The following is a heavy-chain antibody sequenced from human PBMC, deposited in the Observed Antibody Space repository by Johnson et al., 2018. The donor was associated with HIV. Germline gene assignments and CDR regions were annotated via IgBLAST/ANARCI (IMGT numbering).Heavy chain of an antibody. CDR2: ISYDGSNK. V-gene: IGHV3-30*04. D-gene: IGHD4-17*01. CDR1: GFTFSSYA. Sequence: QVQLVESGGGVVQPGRSLRLSCAASGFTFSSYAMHWVRQAPGKGLEWVAVISYDGSNKYYADSVKGRFTISRDNAKNSLYLQMNSLRAEDTAVYYCARVPDYGDYGDAFDIWGQGTIVTVSS. J-gene: IGHJ3*02. CDR3: ARVPDYGDYGDAFDI.